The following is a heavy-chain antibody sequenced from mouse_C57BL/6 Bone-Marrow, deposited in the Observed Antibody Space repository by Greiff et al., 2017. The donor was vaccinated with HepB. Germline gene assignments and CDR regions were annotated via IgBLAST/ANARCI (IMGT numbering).Heavy chain of an antibody. CDR2: ISDGGSYT. D-gene: IGHD1-1*01. CDR3: ARDYGSRYLAWFGY. Sequence: EVKLVESGGGLVKPGGSLKLSCAASGFTFSSYAMSWVRQTPEKRLEWVATISDGGSYTYYTDNVKGRFTISRDNAKNNLYLQMSHLKSEDTAMYYCARDYGSRYLAWFGYWGQGTLVTVSA. V-gene: IGHV5-4*01. J-gene: IGHJ3*01. CDR1: GFTFSSYA.